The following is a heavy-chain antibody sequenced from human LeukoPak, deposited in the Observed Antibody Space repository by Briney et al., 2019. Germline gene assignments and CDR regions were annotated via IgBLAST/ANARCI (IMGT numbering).Heavy chain of an antibody. J-gene: IGHJ3*02. Sequence: ASVKVSCKASGYTFTSYYMHWVRQAPGQGPEWMGIINPSGGSTSYAQKFQGRVTMTRDTSTSTVYMELRSLRSDDTAVYYCARVLIVGATQAFDIWGQGTMVTVSS. D-gene: IGHD1-26*01. CDR1: GYTFTSYY. CDR3: ARVLIVGATQAFDI. CDR2: INPSGGST. V-gene: IGHV1-46*01.